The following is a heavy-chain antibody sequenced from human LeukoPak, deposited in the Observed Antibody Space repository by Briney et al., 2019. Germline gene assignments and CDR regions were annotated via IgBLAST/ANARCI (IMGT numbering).Heavy chain of an antibody. D-gene: IGHD2-2*01. Sequence: SVKVSCKASGGTFSSYAISWVRQAPGQGLEWMGGIIPIFGTANYAQKFQGRVTITADESTSTAYMELSGLRSEDTAVYYCARTRTEYCSSTSCYRHYYYGMDVWGKGTTVTVSS. CDR3: ARTRTEYCSSTSCYRHYYYGMDV. J-gene: IGHJ6*04. CDR1: GGTFSSYA. CDR2: IIPIFGTA. V-gene: IGHV1-69*13.